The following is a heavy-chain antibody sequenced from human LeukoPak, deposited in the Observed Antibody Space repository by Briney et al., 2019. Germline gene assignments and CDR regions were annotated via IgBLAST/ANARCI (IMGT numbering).Heavy chain of an antibody. CDR2: IIPIFGKA. J-gene: IGHJ4*02. Sequence: ASVKVSCKASGGTFGNYAINWVRHAPGQGLEWMGGIIPIFGKAKYAQKFQGRVTITADESTRTAYMELSSLRSEDTAVYYCARGWLAETTVVTPYNYWGRGTLVSVSS. D-gene: IGHD4-23*01. V-gene: IGHV1-69*13. CDR3: ARGWLAETTVVTPYNY. CDR1: GGTFGNYA.